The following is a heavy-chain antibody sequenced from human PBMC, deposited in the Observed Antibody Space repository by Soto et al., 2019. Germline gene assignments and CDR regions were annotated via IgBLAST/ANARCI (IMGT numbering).Heavy chain of an antibody. CDR3: ARVESSGWYRVGYYYYGMDV. CDR1: GYTFTSYA. J-gene: IGHJ6*02. Sequence: ASVKVSCKASGYTFTSYAMHWVRQAPGQRLEWMGWINAGNGSTKYSQKFQGRVTITRDTSASTAYMELSSLRSEDTAVYYCARVESSGWYRVGYYYYGMDVWGQGTTVTVSS. CDR2: INAGNGST. V-gene: IGHV1-3*01. D-gene: IGHD6-19*01.